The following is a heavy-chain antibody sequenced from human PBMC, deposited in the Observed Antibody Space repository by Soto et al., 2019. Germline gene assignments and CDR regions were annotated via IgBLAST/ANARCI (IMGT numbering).Heavy chain of an antibody. Sequence: SETLSLTGSVSGGSISSSYWSWIRQPAGKGLEWIGRAYPSGSTNYNPSLKSRVTMSVDMSKNQFSLKLSSVTAADTAVYYCARELEVYYYDSSGPPHGFDIWGQGTMVTVSS. V-gene: IGHV4-4*07. J-gene: IGHJ3*02. CDR3: ARELEVYYYDSSGPPHGFDI. CDR1: GGSISSSY. CDR2: AYPSGST. D-gene: IGHD3-22*01.